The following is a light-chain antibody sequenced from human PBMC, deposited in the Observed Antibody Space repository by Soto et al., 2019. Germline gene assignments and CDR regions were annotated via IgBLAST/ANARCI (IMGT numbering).Light chain of an antibody. J-gene: IGKJ1*01. V-gene: IGKV3-20*01. Sequence: EIVLTKSQGTMSLSPGERATLSCRASQSVNSNYLAWYQQKPGQGPRVLMYGASSRATGIPDRFSGSGSGTDFTLTISRLEPEDFAVYYCQQYDSPPRTFGQGTKVEIK. CDR3: QQYDSPPRT. CDR1: QSVNSNY. CDR2: GAS.